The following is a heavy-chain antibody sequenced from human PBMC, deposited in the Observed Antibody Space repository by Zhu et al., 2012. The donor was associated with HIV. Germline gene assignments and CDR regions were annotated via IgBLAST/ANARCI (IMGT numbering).Heavy chain of an antibody. CDR3: AKAPGEPVDGAPXNWFDP. V-gene: IGHV4-59*01. CDR2: IYYNGGR. J-gene: IGHJ5*02. D-gene: IGHD6-19*01. Sequence: QVQLQASGPRLVKPSETLSLTCNVSGGSIYYNYWGWIRQPPGKGLEWIASIYYNGGRQFITPPSGVESPCQWTRTKNQFSLNLHSVTAADTAVYYCAKAPGEPVDGAPXNWFDPWGQGNPGHRL. CDR1: GGSIYYNY.